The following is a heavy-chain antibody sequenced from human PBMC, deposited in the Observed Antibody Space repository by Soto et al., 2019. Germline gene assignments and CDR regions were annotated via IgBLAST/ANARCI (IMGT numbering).Heavy chain of an antibody. V-gene: IGHV3-74*01. J-gene: IGHJ5*02. CDR1: GFTFSSYW. CDR3: VREGVLGYCSGGSCYSFYWFDP. CDR2: INSDGSNT. D-gene: IGHD2-15*01. Sequence: EVQLVESGGGLVQPGGSLRLSCAASGFTFSSYWMHWVRQAPGKGLVWVSRINSDGSNTSYADSVKGRFTISRDNAKNTLYLQMNSLRAEDTAVYYCVREGVLGYCSGGSCYSFYWFDPWGQGTLVTVSS.